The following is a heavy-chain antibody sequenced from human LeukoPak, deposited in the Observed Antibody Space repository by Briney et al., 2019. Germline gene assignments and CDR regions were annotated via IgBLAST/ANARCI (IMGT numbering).Heavy chain of an antibody. Sequence: PSETLSLTCAVYGGSFSGYYWSWIRQPPGKGLEWIGEINHSGSTNYNPSLKSRVTISVDTSKNQFSLKLSSVTAADTAVYYCARHMLLWFGGFDYWGQGTLVTVSS. V-gene: IGHV4-34*01. CDR2: INHSGST. J-gene: IGHJ4*02. D-gene: IGHD3-10*01. CDR3: ARHMLLWFGGFDY. CDR1: GGSFSGYY.